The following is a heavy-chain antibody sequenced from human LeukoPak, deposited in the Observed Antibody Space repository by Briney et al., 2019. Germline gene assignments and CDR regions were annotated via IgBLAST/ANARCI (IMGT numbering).Heavy chain of an antibody. CDR1: GGSITSYH. CDR2: MYNTGGT. CDR3: ASSRIKAGAIDY. Sequence: PSETLSLTCSVSGGSITSYHWNWVRQAAGRGLQWIARMYNTGGTTYDSSLQSRVSMSADTSKNQFSLKMTSVTAAGTATYYCASSRIKAGAIDYWGQGISVTVSS. V-gene: IGHV4-4*07. J-gene: IGHJ4*02. D-gene: IGHD1-26*01.